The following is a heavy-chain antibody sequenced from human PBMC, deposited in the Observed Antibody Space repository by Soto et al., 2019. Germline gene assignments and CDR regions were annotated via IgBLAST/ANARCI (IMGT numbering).Heavy chain of an antibody. CDR1: GFTFSSYA. V-gene: IGHV3-23*01. J-gene: IGHJ4*02. CDR3: AKDRGGCSSTSCPPRLFDY. CDR2: ISGSGGST. Sequence: EVQLLESGGGLVQPGGSLRLSCAASGFTFSSYAMSWVRQAPGKGLEWVSGISGSGGSTYYADSVKGRFTISRDNSKNPLYLQMNGLRAEDTAVYYCAKDRGGCSSTSCPPRLFDYWGQGTLVTVSS. D-gene: IGHD2-2*01.